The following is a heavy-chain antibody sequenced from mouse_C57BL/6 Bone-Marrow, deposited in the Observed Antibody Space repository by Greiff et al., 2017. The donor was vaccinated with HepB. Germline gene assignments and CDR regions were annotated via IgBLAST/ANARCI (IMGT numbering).Heavy chain of an antibody. V-gene: IGHV7-3*01. CDR1: GFTFTDYY. D-gene: IGHD2-4*01. CDR2: IRNKANGYTT. CDR3: ARYDDYDEDFAY. Sequence: EVHLVESGGGLVQPGGSLSLSCAASGFTFTDYYMSWVRQPPGKALEWLGFIRNKANGYTTEYSASVKGRFTISRDNSQSILYLQMNALRAEDSATYYCARYDDYDEDFAYWGQGTLVTVSA. J-gene: IGHJ3*01.